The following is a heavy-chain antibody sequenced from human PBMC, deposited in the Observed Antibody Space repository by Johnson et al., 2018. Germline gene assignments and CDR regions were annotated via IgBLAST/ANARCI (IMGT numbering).Heavy chain of an antibody. CDR3: ANSILGGSTYYYYYMEV. V-gene: IGHV3-23*04. CDR1: GFSFSTYA. Sequence: EVQLVESGGGLVQPGGSLRLSCVASGFSFSTYAMSWVRQTPGRGLEWVSTISGRTASTYYADSVTGRVTISRDNSKNTLYLELHSLRAEDTAVYYCANSILGGSTYYYYYMEVWGKGTTVTVSS. D-gene: IGHD1-26*01. CDR2: ISGRTAST. J-gene: IGHJ6*03.